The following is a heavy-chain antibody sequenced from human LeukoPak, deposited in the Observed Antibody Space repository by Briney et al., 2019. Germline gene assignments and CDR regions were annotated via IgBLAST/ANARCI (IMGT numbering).Heavy chain of an antibody. CDR3: ARGDNGYVY. CDR1: GLTFSSYW. CDR2: IKSDGSSR. D-gene: IGHD5-12*01. J-gene: IGHJ4*02. V-gene: IGHV3-74*01. Sequence: PGGSLRLSCAASGLTFSSYWMHWVRQAPGKGLVWVSNIKSDGSSRGYADSVKGRFTISRDNAKNTLYLQMNSLRGEDTAVYFCARGDNGYVYWGQGTLVTVSS.